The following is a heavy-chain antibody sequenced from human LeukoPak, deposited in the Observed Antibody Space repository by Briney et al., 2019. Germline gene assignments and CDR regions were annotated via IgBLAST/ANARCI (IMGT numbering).Heavy chain of an antibody. V-gene: IGHV3-7*01. J-gene: IGHJ4*02. CDR3: ARDPDSSAFDY. Sequence: GGSLRLSCVASGFTFSDHWMSWLRQAPGKGLEFVANIKYDDTVKNYVDSVKGRFTISRDNPSNSVYLQMDSLRPEDTALYYCARDPDSSAFDYWGQGAQVTVSS. D-gene: IGHD2-15*01. CDR1: GFTFSDHW. CDR2: IKYDDTVK.